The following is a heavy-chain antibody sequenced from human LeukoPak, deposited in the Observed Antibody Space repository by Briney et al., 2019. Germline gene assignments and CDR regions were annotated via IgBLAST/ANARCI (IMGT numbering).Heavy chain of an antibody. D-gene: IGHD3-10*01. CDR3: ARTSGGDFDY. Sequence: SQTLSLTCAISGDSVSSNTATWNWIRQSPSGGLEWLGRTYYRSKWYNDYALSVKGRMTINPDTSKNQFSLQLNSVTPEDTSVYYCARTSGGDFDYWGQGTLVTVSS. V-gene: IGHV6-1*01. CDR2: TYYRSKWYN. CDR1: GDSVSSNTAT. J-gene: IGHJ4*02.